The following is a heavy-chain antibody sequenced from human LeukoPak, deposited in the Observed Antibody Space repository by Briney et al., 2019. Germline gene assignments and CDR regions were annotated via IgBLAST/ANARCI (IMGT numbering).Heavy chain of an antibody. V-gene: IGHV3-13*05. J-gene: IGHJ4*02. CDR3: ARGAYSSGWYGLDY. CDR2: IGTAGDP. Sequence: GGPLRLSCAASGFTFSDSDMHWVRQATGKGLEWVSAIGTAGDPYYPGSVKGRFTISRENAKYSFYLQMDSLRAGDTAVYYCARGAYSSGWYGLDYWGQGTLVTVSS. CDR1: GFTFSDSD. D-gene: IGHD6-19*01.